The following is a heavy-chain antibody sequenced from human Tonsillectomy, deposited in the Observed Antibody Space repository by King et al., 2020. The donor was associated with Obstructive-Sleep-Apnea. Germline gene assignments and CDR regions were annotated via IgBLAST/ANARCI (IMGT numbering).Heavy chain of an antibody. D-gene: IGHD3-9*01. V-gene: IGHV3-74*01. J-gene: IGHJ4*02. CDR3: ARALYDILTGADY. Sequence: VQLVESGGGLVQPGGSLRLSCAASGFTFSSYWMHWVRQAPGKGLVWVSRICIVGRCTSYADSVKGRFTISRDNAKNTLYLQMNSLRAEDTAVYYCARALYDILTGADYWGQGTLVTVSS. CDR1: GFTFSSYW. CDR2: ICIVGRCT.